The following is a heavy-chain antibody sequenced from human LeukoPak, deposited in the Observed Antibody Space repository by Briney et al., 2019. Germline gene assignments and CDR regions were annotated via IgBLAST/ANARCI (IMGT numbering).Heavy chain of an antibody. CDR2: IIPIFGTA. J-gene: IGHJ5*02. CDR1: GGTFSSYA. V-gene: IGHV1-69*13. D-gene: IGHD2-2*02. CDR3: AREGGLVVVPAAILWGYWFDP. Sequence: ASVKVSCKASGGTFSSYAISWVRQAPGQGLEWMGGIIPIFGTANYAQKFQGRVTITADESTSTAYMELSSLRSEDTAVYYCAREGGLVVVPAAILWGYWFDPWGQGTLVTVSS.